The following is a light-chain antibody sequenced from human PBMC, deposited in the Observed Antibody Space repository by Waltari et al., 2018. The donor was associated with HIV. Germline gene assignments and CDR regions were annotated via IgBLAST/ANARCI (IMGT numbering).Light chain of an antibody. J-gene: IGLJ3*02. CDR2: SNI. V-gene: IGLV1-44*01. CDR3: AAWDDSLSGWV. Sequence: QSIMTPPLSASATPGQTVITPYPASTSDIGRNIVTWTQQLPGTSPKLLIYSNIKRPSGVVDRFSASKSGTSASLAIRGLQSEDEAAYYCAAWDDSLSGWVFGGGTRLTVL. CDR1: TSDIGRNI.